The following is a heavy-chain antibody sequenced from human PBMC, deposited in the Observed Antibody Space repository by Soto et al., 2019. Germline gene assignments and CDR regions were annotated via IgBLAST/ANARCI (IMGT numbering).Heavy chain of an antibody. V-gene: IGHV1-69*01. J-gene: IGHJ4*02. CDR3: ASGVTMVHRPTFDY. Sequence: QVQLVQSGAEVKKPGSSVKVSCKASGGTFSSYAISWVRQAPGQGLEWMGAIIPIFGTANYAQKFQGRVTIAADESTSTAYMELSSLRSEDTAVSYCASGVTMVHRPTFDYWGQGTLVTVSS. CDR2: IIPIFGTA. CDR1: GGTFSSYA. D-gene: IGHD3-10*01.